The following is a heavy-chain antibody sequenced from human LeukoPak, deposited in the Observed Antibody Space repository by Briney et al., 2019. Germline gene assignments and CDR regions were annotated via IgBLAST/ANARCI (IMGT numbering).Heavy chain of an antibody. CDR1: GGSIASYY. Sequence: SETLSLTCNVSGGSIASYYWNWIRQPPGKGLEWIGHIYYTGSTNSNPSLKSRLTISLDTSKKQFSLKLISVTAADTAIYYCASSCFYDGNRYFDYWGQGALVTVST. V-gene: IGHV4-59*08. CDR2: IYYTGST. J-gene: IGHJ4*02. CDR3: ASSCFYDGNRYFDY. D-gene: IGHD3-22*01.